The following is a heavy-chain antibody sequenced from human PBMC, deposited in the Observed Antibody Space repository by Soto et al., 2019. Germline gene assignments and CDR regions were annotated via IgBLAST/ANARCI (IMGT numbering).Heavy chain of an antibody. CDR3: ARLIVGATVGAFDI. Sequence: QVQLQQWGAGLLKPSETLSLTCAVYGGSFSGYYWSWIRQPPGKGLEWIGEINHSGSTNYNPSLKSRVTLSVDTSKNQFSLKLSSVTAADTAEYYCARLIVGATVGAFDIWGQGTMVTVSS. D-gene: IGHD1-26*01. CDR2: INHSGST. V-gene: IGHV4-34*01. CDR1: GGSFSGYY. J-gene: IGHJ3*02.